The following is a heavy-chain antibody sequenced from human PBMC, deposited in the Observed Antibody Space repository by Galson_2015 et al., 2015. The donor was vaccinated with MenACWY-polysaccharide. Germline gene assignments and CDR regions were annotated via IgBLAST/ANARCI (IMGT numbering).Heavy chain of an antibody. V-gene: IGHV3-48*01. Sequence: SLRLSCAASGFSFSFYSMNWVRQAPGKGLEWVSYITTSSSTMYYKDSVKGRFTISRDNAKNSLSLQMNSLRAEDTAVYYCAREPSVDYIDYGGRGTLVTVSS. CDR1: GFSFSFYS. CDR2: ITTSSSTM. CDR3: AREPSVDYIDY. J-gene: IGHJ4*02.